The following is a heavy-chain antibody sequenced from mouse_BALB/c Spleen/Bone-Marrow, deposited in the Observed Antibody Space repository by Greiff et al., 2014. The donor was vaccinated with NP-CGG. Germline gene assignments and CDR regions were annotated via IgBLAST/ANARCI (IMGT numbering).Heavy chain of an antibody. CDR1: GYSFTGYT. CDR3: ARRDYGGYFDV. CDR2: INPYNGGT. V-gene: IGHV1-18*01. D-gene: IGHD2-4*01. J-gene: IGHJ1*01. Sequence: EVKLMESGPELVKPGASMKISCKASGYSFTGYTMNWVKQSHGKNLEWIGLINPYNGGTIYNQKFKGKATLTVDKSSSTVYMELLSLTSEDSAVYYCARRDYGGYFDVWGAGTTVTVSS.